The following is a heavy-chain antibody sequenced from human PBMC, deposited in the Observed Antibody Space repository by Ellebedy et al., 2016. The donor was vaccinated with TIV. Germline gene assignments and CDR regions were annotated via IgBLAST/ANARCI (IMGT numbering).Heavy chain of an antibody. CDR3: ARDYVSSGYYCFSDY. CDR1: GFTFDDYG. V-gene: IGHV3-20*04. Sequence: GESLKISCAASGFTFDDYGMSWVRQAPGKGLEWVSAINWNGGSTGYADSVKGRFPISRDNARNALYLQMNSLRAEDTSMYYCARDYVSSGYYCFSDYWGQGTLVTVSS. D-gene: IGHD3-22*01. CDR2: INWNGGST. J-gene: IGHJ4*02.